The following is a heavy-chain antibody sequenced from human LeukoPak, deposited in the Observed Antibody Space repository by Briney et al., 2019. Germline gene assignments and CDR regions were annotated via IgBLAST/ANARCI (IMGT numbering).Heavy chain of an antibody. D-gene: IGHD3-10*02. V-gene: IGHV3-74*01. Sequence: GGSLRLSCAASGFTFSTYCMHWVRQAPGKGLVWVSRINTDGSTTGYADSVKGRFTISRDNAKNTLYLQMSSLRAEDTAVYYCARGTMIGEYWGQGTLVTVSS. CDR2: INTDGSTT. CDR1: GFTFSTYC. CDR3: ARGTMIGEY. J-gene: IGHJ4*02.